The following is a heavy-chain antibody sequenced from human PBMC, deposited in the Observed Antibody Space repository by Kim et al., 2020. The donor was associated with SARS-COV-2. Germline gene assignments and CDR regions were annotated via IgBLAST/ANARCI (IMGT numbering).Heavy chain of an antibody. D-gene: IGHD5-12*01. CDR1: GYTFTGYY. CDR2: INPNSGGT. J-gene: IGHJ4*02. V-gene: IGHV1-2*02. CDR3: ARDQVEMATITVFDY. Sequence: ASVKVSCKASGYTFTGYYMHWVRQAPGQGLEWMGWINPNSGGTNYAQKFQGRVTMTRDTSISTAYMELSRLRSDDTAVYYCARDQVEMATITVFDYWGQGTLVTVSS.